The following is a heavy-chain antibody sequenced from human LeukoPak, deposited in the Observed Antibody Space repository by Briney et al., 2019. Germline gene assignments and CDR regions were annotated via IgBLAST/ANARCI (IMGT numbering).Heavy chain of an antibody. Sequence: PGGSLRLSCAASGFTFSSYGMHWVRQAPGKGLEWVAVISYDGSNKYYADSVKGRSTISRDNSKNTLYLQMNSLRAEDTAVYYCAKDKYGGNREYYFDYWGQGTLVTVSS. D-gene: IGHD4-23*01. V-gene: IGHV3-30*18. J-gene: IGHJ4*02. CDR2: ISYDGSNK. CDR1: GFTFSSYG. CDR3: AKDKYGGNREYYFDY.